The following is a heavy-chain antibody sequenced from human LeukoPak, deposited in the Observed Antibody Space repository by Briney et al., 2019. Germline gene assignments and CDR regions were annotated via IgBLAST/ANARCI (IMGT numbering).Heavy chain of an antibody. D-gene: IGHD6-19*01. Sequence: GGSLRLSCAASGFTFSNYAMNWVRQAPGKGPEWVSAISGSGGSTYYADSVKGRFTISRDNSKNTLYLQMNSLRAEDTAVYYCAKPSSGWYTWDYWGQGTLVTVSS. CDR3: AKPSSGWYTWDY. CDR1: GFTFSNYA. CDR2: ISGSGGST. J-gene: IGHJ4*02. V-gene: IGHV3-23*01.